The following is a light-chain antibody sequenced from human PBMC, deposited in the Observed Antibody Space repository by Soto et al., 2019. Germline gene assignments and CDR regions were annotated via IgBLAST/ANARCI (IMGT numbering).Light chain of an antibody. J-gene: IGLJ2*01. Sequence: QSALTQPPSASGSPGQAVTISCTGTSSDVGGYDFVTWYQQYPGKAPKLIIYEVNKRPSGVPARFSGSKSGNTASLTVSGLQAYDEADYFCTSYAGNNYVVFGGGTKLTVL. V-gene: IGLV2-8*01. CDR1: SSDVGGYDF. CDR2: EVN. CDR3: TSYAGNNYVV.